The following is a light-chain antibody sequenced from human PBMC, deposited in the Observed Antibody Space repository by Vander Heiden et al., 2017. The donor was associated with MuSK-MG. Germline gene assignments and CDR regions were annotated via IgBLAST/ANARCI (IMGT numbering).Light chain of an antibody. CDR3: CSYAGSSTPGVV. V-gene: IGLV2-23*01. CDR2: EGS. Sequence: QSALTQPASVSGSPGQSITISCTGTSSDIGSYNLVSWYQQHPGKAPNLMIYEGSKRPSGVSNRVSGSKSGNTASLTIAGLQAEDEADYYCCSYAGSSTPGVVFGGGTKLTVL. CDR1: SSDIGSYNL. J-gene: IGLJ2*01.